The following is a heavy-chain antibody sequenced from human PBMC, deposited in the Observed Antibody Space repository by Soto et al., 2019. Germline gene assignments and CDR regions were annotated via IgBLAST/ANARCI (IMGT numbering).Heavy chain of an antibody. CDR1: GYTFTSSG. CDR3: ARDNGGYGTFDY. V-gene: IGHV1-18*04. Sequence: QVQLVQSGPEVKKPEASVKVSCKASGYTFTSSGISWVRQAPGQGPEWMAWISGNNGVTNYAQNFQGRVTLTIDSSTTKAFMEVRSLSSADTAIYYCARDNGGYGTFDYWGQGTLVTVSS. D-gene: IGHD5-12*01. CDR2: ISGNNGVT. J-gene: IGHJ4*02.